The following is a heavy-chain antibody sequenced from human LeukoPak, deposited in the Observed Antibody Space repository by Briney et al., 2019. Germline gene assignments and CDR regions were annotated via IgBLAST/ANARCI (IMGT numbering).Heavy chain of an antibody. Sequence: ASVTVSCTASGYTFTSNYVHWVRQAPGQGLEWMGMIYPRDGSTSYAQKFQGRVTVTRDTSTSTVHMELSGLRSEDTAVYYCARDQEGFDYWGQGTLVTVSS. CDR3: ARDQEGFDY. CDR2: IYPRDGST. CDR1: GYTFTSNY. J-gene: IGHJ4*02. V-gene: IGHV1-46*01.